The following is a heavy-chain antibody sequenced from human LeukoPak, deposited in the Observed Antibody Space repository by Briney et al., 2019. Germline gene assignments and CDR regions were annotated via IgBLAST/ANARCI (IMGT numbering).Heavy chain of an antibody. CDR3: ARVSLVRGAPDYYFDY. CDR2: IYTSGST. J-gene: IGHJ4*02. CDR1: GDSISNYY. V-gene: IGHV4-4*07. D-gene: IGHD3-10*01. Sequence: SETLSLTCTVSGDSISNYYWSWIRLPAGKGLEWIGRIYTSGSTNYNPSLKSRVTMSVDTSKNQFSLKLSSVTAADTAVYYCARVSLVRGAPDYYFDYWGQGTLVTVSS.